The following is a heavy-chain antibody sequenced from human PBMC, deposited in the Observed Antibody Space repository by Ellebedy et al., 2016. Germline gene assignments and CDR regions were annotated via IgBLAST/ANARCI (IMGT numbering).Heavy chain of an antibody. D-gene: IGHD3-16*01. CDR1: GGSISSSSYY. J-gene: IGHJ6*02. CDR2: IYYSGST. V-gene: IGHV4-39*07. Sequence: SETLSLTXTVSGGSISSSSYYWGWIRQPPGKGLEWIGSIYYSGSTYYNPSLKSRATISVDTSKNQFSLKLSSVTAADTAVYHCARAFGGYSTGDYYGMDVWGQGTTVTVSS. CDR3: ARAFGGYSTGDYYGMDV.